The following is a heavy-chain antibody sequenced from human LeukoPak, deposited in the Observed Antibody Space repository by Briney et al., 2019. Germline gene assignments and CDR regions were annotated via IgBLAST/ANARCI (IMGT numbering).Heavy chain of an antibody. CDR3: ARDKRRYFDW. J-gene: IGHJ4*02. V-gene: IGHV3-66*01. CDR1: GFTFSSYA. Sequence: GGSLRLSCAASGFTFSSYAMSWVRQAPGKGLEWVSAMYSDGTTDYADSARDRFTISRDNSKNIVFLHMKTLRVDDTAIYYCARDKRRYFDWWGQGTLVTVSS. CDR2: MYSDGTT. D-gene: IGHD3-9*01.